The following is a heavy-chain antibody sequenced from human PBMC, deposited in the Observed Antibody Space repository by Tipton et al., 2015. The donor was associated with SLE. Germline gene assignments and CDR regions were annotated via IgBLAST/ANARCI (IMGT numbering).Heavy chain of an antibody. D-gene: IGHD2-2*01. CDR1: GGSIRGSNYY. V-gene: IGHV4-39*02. CDR2: IHHSGAT. CDR3: AKSEGVPAAMPGFWYYGTDV. Sequence: TLSLTCTVFGGSIRGSNYYWGWIRQSPGKGLEWIGSIHHSGATYYNPSLKSQVTISVDTSTSHVSLKLTSVTAADTAVYYCAKSEGVPAAMPGFWYYGTDVWGRGTTVIVSS. J-gene: IGHJ6*02.